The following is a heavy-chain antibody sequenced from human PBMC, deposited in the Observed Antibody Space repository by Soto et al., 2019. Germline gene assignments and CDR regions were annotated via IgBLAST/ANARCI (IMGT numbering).Heavy chain of an antibody. Sequence: SETLSLTCTVSGGSISSYYWSWIRQPPGKGLEWIGYIYYSGSTNYNPSLKSRVTISVDTPKNQFSLKLSSVTAADTAVYYCVFYLNWNYDNYFVFWCQGTLVTV. CDR1: GGSISSYY. J-gene: IGHJ4*02. V-gene: IGHV4-59*08. D-gene: IGHD1-7*01. CDR3: VFYLNWNYDNYFVF. CDR2: IYYSGST.